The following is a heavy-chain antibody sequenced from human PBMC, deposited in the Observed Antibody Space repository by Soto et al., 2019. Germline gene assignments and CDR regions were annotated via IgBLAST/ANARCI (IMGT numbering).Heavy chain of an antibody. J-gene: IGHJ3*02. V-gene: IGHV4-34*01. D-gene: IGHD3-22*01. Sequence: SETLSLTCAVYGGSFSGYYWSWIRQPPGKGLEWIGEINHSGSTNYNPSLKSRVTISVDTSKNQFSLKLSSVTAADTAVYYCARGWYYYDSSGYYHTLDAFDIWGQGTMVTVS. CDR2: INHSGST. CDR3: ARGWYYYDSSGYYHTLDAFDI. CDR1: GGSFSGYY.